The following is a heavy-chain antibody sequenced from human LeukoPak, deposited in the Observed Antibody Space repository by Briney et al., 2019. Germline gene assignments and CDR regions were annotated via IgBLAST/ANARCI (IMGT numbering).Heavy chain of an antibody. J-gene: IGHJ4*02. CDR2: IYYSGST. CDR3: ARHVYGSGSYIDY. Sequence: PSETLSLTCTVSGGSISSYYWSWIRQPPGKGLEWIGYIYYSGSTNYNPSLKSRVTISVDTSKNQFSLKLSSVTAADTAVYYCARHVYGSGSYIDYWGQGTLVTVSS. V-gene: IGHV4-59*01. D-gene: IGHD3-10*01. CDR1: GGSISSYY.